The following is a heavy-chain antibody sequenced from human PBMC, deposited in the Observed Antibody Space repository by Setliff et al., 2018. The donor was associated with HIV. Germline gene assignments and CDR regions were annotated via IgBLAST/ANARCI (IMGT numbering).Heavy chain of an antibody. V-gene: IGHV3-48*04. CDR2: ISSSGSSI. J-gene: IGHJ2*01. D-gene: IGHD1-26*01. Sequence: ETLSLSCAASEFTFRTHAMSWVRQAPGKGLEWISYISSSGSSIYYGDSVKRRFAISRDNAKNSLYLQLNSLRAEGTAVYYCARDEAIEGALTYFDLWGRGTLVTVSS. CDR1: EFTFRTHA. CDR3: ARDEAIEGALTYFDL.